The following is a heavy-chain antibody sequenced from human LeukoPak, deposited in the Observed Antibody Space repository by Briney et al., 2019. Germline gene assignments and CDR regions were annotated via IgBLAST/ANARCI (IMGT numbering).Heavy chain of an antibody. CDR1: GGSISSHY. D-gene: IGHD1-26*01. CDR3: ASGSYYYFDY. Sequence: NPSETLSLTCTVSGGSISSHYWSWIRQPPGKGLEWIGYIYYSGSTNYNPSLKSRVTISVDTSKNQFSLKLSSVTAADTAVYYCASGSYYYFDYWGQGTTVTVSS. CDR2: IYYSGST. V-gene: IGHV4-59*11. J-gene: IGHJ4*01.